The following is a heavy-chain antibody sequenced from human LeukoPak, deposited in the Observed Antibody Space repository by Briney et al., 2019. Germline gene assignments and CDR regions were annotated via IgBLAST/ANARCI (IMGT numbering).Heavy chain of an antibody. CDR2: ISSSSSYI. V-gene: IGHV3-21*01. D-gene: IGHD2-2*01. CDR1: GFTFSSYS. CDR3: ARGRHCSSTSCYYWYY. Sequence: GGSLRLSCAASGFTFSSYSMNWVRQAPGKGLEWVSSISSSSSYIYYADSVKGRFTISRDNAKNSLYLQMNSLRAEDTAVYYCARGRHCSSTSCYYWYYWGQGTLVTVSS. J-gene: IGHJ4*02.